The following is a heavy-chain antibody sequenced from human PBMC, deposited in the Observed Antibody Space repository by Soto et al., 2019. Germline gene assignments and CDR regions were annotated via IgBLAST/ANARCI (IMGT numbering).Heavy chain of an antibody. CDR1: GYTFTSYG. D-gene: IGHD3-10*01. CDR2: ISAYNGNT. CDR3: ARDYYYGSGGAY. J-gene: IGHJ4*02. V-gene: IGHV1-18*01. Sequence: QVQLVQSGAEVKKPGASVKVSCKASGYTFTSYGISWVRQAPGQGLEWMGWISAYNGNTNYAQKPRGRVTMTTDTSTSTAYLGLRSLTSDDTAVYYVARDYYYGSGGAYWGQGTLVTVSS.